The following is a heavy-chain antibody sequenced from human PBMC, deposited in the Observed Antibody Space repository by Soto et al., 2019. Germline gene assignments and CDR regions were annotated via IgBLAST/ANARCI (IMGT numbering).Heavy chain of an antibody. D-gene: IGHD3-10*01. J-gene: IGHJ5*02. Sequence: GSLRLSCAASGFSFSSTDMSWVRQAPGKGLEWVSTILDTGTTVFYADSVKGRFTVSRDNSHNTLSVQMNNLRADDTAVYYCAKNSGWFNTWGQGTLVTVSS. V-gene: IGHV3-23*01. CDR2: ILDTGTTV. CDR1: GFSFSSTD. CDR3: AKNSGWFNT.